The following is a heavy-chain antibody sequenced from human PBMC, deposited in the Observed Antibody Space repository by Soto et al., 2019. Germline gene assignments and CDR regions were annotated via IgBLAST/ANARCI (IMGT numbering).Heavy chain of an antibody. D-gene: IGHD6-19*01. Sequence: GGSLRLSCAASGFTFSSYWMSWVRQAPGKGLEWVANIKQDGSEKYYVDSVKGRFTISRDNAKNSLYLQMNSLRAEDTAVYYCASGGDLGYSSGWYVGYYYYYYMDVWGKGTTVTVSS. V-gene: IGHV3-7*01. J-gene: IGHJ6*03. CDR3: ASGGDLGYSSGWYVGYYYYYYMDV. CDR1: GFTFSSYW. CDR2: IKQDGSEK.